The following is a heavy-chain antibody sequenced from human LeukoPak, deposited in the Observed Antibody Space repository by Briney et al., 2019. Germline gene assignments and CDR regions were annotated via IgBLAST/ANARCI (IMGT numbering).Heavy chain of an antibody. Sequence: GASVKVSCKASGYTFTSYYMHWVRQAPGQGLEWMGIINPSGGSTSYAQKFQGRVTMTRDTSTSTVYMELSSLGSEDTAVYYCARVGVGNWFDPWGQGTLVTVSS. J-gene: IGHJ5*02. CDR1: GYTFTSYY. CDR2: INPSGGST. V-gene: IGHV1-46*01. CDR3: ARVGVGNWFDP. D-gene: IGHD3-16*01.